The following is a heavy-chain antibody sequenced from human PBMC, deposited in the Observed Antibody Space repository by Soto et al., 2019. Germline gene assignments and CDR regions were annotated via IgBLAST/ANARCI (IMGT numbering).Heavy chain of an antibody. Sequence: SETLSVTCTVASASISSSIYTWGWIRQPPGKGLEWIGSIYYSGTTYYNPSLNSRVTVSVDTSKSHFSLRLSSVTAADTAVYYCARLGAYYQSLDPWGPGTLVTVSS. V-gene: IGHV4-39*02. CDR1: SASISSSIYT. CDR3: ARLGAYYQSLDP. D-gene: IGHD2-21*01. J-gene: IGHJ5*02. CDR2: IYYSGTT.